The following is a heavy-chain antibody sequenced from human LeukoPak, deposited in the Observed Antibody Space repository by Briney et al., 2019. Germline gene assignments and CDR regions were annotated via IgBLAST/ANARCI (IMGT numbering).Heavy chain of an antibody. CDR1: GGSINSYY. Sequence: SETLSLTCTVSGGSINSYYWSWIRQPPGKGLEWIGYIYYSGSTNYNPSLKSRVTISVDTSKNQFSLKLSSVTAADTAVYYCARDGYNYDYFDYWGQGTLVTVSS. CDR3: ARDGYNYDYFDY. V-gene: IGHV4-59*01. CDR2: IYYSGST. J-gene: IGHJ4*02. D-gene: IGHD5-24*01.